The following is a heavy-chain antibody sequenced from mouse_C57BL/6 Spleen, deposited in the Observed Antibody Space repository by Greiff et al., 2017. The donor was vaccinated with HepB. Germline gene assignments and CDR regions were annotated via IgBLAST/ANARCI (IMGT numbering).Heavy chain of an antibody. CDR3: AREGAYSNYPFFDY. D-gene: IGHD2-5*01. Sequence: VQLQQSGAELVKPGASVKISCKASGYAFSSYWRNWVKQRPGKGLEWIGQIYPGDGDTNYNGKFKGKATLTADKSSSTAYMQLSSLTSEDSAVYFCAREGAYSNYPFFDYWGQGTTLTVSS. CDR2: IYPGDGDT. V-gene: IGHV1-80*01. J-gene: IGHJ2*01. CDR1: GYAFSSYW.